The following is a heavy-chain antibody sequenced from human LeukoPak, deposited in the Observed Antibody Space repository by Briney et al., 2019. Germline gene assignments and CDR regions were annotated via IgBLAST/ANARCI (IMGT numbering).Heavy chain of an antibody. D-gene: IGHD2-21*01. V-gene: IGHV4-34*01. CDR1: GGSFTGYY. CDR2: INHSGST. CDR3: AREVLLNYFDY. J-gene: IGHJ4*02. Sequence: SETLSLTCVVYGGSFTGYYWSWVRQPPGKGLEWIGEINHSGSTNYNPSLKSRVTISVDTSKNQFSLHLNSVTAADTAVYYCAREVLLNYFDYWGQGTLVTVSS.